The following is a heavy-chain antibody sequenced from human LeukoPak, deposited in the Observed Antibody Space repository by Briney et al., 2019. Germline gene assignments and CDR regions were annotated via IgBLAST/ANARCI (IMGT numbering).Heavy chain of an antibody. V-gene: IGHV3-15*01. D-gene: IGHD4-23*01. J-gene: IGHJ4*02. Sequence: PGGSLRLSCVASGFTLSNAWMSWVRQAPGKGLEWVGRIKTITDDGTTDYAAPVKGRFTISRDDSRNTLYLQMNSLKTEDTAVYYCTTDLLFYGGNGRGVDYWGQGTLVTVSS. CDR1: GFTLSNAW. CDR2: IKTITDDGTT. CDR3: TTDLLFYGGNGRGVDY.